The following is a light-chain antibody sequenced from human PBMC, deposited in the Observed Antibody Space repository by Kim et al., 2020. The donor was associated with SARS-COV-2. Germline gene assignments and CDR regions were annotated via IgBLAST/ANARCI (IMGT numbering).Light chain of an antibody. CDR1: QSLLHGDGKTY. CDR2: GVS. V-gene: IGKV2D-29*01. J-gene: IGKJ5*01. Sequence: DIVMTQSPLSLSVTPGQSASISCKSSQSLLHGDGKTYSYWYLQKSGQPPQLLIYGVSDRFSGVPDRFSGSGSGTDFTLKISRVEAEDVGVYYCMQSIEVPPTFGQGTRLEIK. CDR3: MQSIEVPPT.